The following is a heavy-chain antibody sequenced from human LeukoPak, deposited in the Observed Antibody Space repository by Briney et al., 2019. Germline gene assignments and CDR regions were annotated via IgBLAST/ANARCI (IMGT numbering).Heavy chain of an antibody. V-gene: IGHV1-18*04. D-gene: IGHD3-10*01. CDR3: ARAVWFGELATGTQPKQYNWFDP. CDR2: ISAYNGNT. J-gene: IGHJ5*02. Sequence: EASVKVSCKASGYTFTGYYIHWVRQAPGQGLEWMGWISAYNGNTNYAQKLQGRVTMTTDTSTSTAYMELRSLRSDDTAVYYCARAVWFGELATGTQPKQYNWFDPWGQGTLVTVSS. CDR1: GYTFTGYY.